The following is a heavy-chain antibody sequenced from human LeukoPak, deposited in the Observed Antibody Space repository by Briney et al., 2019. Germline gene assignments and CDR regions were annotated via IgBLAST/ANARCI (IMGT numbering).Heavy chain of an antibody. CDR3: ARDSEVDLLATFDI. D-gene: IGHD3-3*02. CDR1: GGSVSGYY. V-gene: IGHV4-59*02. CDR2: VYYGGTT. J-gene: IGHJ3*02. Sequence: SETLSLTWTVSGGSVSGYYWNWIRQPPGKAMEWIGHVYYGGTTNYNPSLKGRITISLDTSKNQFSLRLNSVTAADTAVYYCARDSEVDLLATFDIWGQGTMVAVSS.